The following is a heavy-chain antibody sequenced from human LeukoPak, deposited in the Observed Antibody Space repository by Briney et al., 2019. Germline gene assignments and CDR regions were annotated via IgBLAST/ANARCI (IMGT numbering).Heavy chain of an antibody. V-gene: IGHV3-21*01. CDR2: ISSSSSYI. CDR1: GFTISSYS. CDR3: ARDVLGVFDY. D-gene: IGHD2-8*02. J-gene: IGHJ4*02. Sequence: GGSLRLSCAASGFTISSYSMNWVRQAPGKGLEWVSSISSSSSYIYYADSVKGRFTISRDNAKNSLYLQMNSLRAEDTAVYYCARDVLGVFDYWGQGTLVTVSS.